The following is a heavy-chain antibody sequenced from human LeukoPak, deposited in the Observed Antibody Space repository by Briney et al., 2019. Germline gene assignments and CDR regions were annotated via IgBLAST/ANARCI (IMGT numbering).Heavy chain of an antibody. Sequence: GGSLRLSCAASGFTFSSYAMSWVRQAPGKGLEWVSAISGSGGSTYYADSVKGRFTISRDNSKNTLYLQINSLRAEDTAVYYCAKSRAKEREMATISDWGQGTLVTVSS. V-gene: IGHV3-23*01. CDR3: AKSRAKEREMATISD. CDR2: ISGSGGST. CDR1: GFTFSSYA. D-gene: IGHD5-24*01. J-gene: IGHJ4*02.